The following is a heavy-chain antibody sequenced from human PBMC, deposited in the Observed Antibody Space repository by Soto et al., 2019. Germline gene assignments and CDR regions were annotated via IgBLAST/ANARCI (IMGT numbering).Heavy chain of an antibody. V-gene: IGHV1-2*04. Sequence: ASVKVSCKASGYTFTGYYMHWVRQAPGQGLEWMGWINPSSGGTNYAQKFQGWVTMTRDTSISTAYMELSRLRSDDTAVYYCARMGIAGAGELTYGMDVWGQGTTVTVSS. J-gene: IGHJ6*02. CDR2: INPSSGGT. CDR3: ARMGIAGAGELTYGMDV. D-gene: IGHD6-19*01. CDR1: GYTFTGYY.